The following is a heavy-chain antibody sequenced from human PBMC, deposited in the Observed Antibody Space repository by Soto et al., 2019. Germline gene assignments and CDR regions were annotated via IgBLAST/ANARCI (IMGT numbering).Heavy chain of an antibody. Sequence: PGGSLSLSCAACGFTFSSYSLKWVRLAPRKVLESLSYISGSSNTIYYADSVKGRFTISRDNAKNSLYLQMNSLRDEYTAVYFCARGFDLQYGMDVWGQGTTVTVSS. CDR3: ARGFDLQYGMDV. CDR2: ISGSSNTI. J-gene: IGHJ6*02. CDR1: GFTFSSYS. V-gene: IGHV3-48*02. D-gene: IGHD3-10*01.